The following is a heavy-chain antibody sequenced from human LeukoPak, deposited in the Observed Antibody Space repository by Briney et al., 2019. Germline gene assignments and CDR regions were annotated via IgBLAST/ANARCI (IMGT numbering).Heavy chain of an antibody. CDR2: ISGNGDVT. CDR3: VKNSINNCYSSLGY. CDR1: GFTFNNYA. Sequence: PGGSLRLSCAASGFTFNNYAMTWVGKAPGGGLEWVSVISGNGDVTYYTGSGKGRFTISRDNSKNTLYLQINSLRAEDTAAYYCVKNSINNCYSSLGYWGQGTLVTVSS. V-gene: IGHV3-23*01. J-gene: IGHJ4*02. D-gene: IGHD2-21*02.